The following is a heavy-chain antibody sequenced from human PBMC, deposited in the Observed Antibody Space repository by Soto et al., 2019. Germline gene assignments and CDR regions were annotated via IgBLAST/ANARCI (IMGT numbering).Heavy chain of an antibody. Sequence: QVQLVQSGAEVKKPGSSVKVSCKASGGTFSSYAISWVRQAPGQGLEWMGGIIPIFGTANYAQKFQGRVTITADESTSTAYMELSSLRSEDTAVYYCASYSYEWQSTSLFRYYYYGMDVWGQGTTVTVSS. D-gene: IGHD3-22*01. CDR2: IIPIFGTA. CDR1: GGTFSSYA. J-gene: IGHJ6*02. V-gene: IGHV1-69*01. CDR3: ASYSYEWQSTSLFRYYYYGMDV.